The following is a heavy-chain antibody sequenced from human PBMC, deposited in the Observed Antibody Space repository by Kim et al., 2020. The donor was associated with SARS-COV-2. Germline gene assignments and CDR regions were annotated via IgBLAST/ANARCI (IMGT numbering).Heavy chain of an antibody. CDR3: TRVSTGSDN. J-gene: IGHJ4*02. CDR2: FGTA. V-gene: IGHV1-69*01. Sequence: FGTANYAQKCQGNVTITADESTSTAYMELSSLTSEDTAVYYCTRVSTGSDNWGQGTLVTVSS. D-gene: IGHD5-12*01.